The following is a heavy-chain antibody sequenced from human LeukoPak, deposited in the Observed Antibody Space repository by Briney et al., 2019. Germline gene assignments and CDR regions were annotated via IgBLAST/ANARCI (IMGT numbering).Heavy chain of an antibody. CDR2: ISPYNGNT. D-gene: IGHD6-13*01. Sequence: ASVTVSCKASGYSFTNYGITWVRQAPGQGLEWMGWISPYNGNTNYAQKLQGRVTMTRDTSTSTAYMELRSLRSDDTAVYYCATYSAAGRTYYFDYWGQGALVTVSS. CDR1: GYSFTNYG. J-gene: IGHJ4*02. V-gene: IGHV1-18*01. CDR3: ATYSAAGRTYYFDY.